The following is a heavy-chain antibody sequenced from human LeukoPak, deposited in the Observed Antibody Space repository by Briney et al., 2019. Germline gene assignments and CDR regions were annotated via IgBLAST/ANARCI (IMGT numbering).Heavy chain of an antibody. CDR2: IYYSGST. CDR3: ASSLIVVVPAAIHPIDY. CDR1: GGSISSYY. Sequence: SETLSLTCTVSGGSISSYYWSWIRQPPGKGLEWIGYIYYSGSTYYNPSLKSRVTISVDTSKNQFSLKLSSVTAADTAVYYCASSLIVVVPAAIHPIDYWGQGTLVTVSS. V-gene: IGHV4-59*08. D-gene: IGHD2-2*02. J-gene: IGHJ4*02.